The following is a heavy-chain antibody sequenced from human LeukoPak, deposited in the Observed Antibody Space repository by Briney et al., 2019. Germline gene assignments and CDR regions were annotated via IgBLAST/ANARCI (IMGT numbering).Heavy chain of an antibody. CDR2: IYYSGST. CDR1: GGSISSTHW. V-gene: IGHV4-4*02. J-gene: IGHJ3*02. Sequence: SGTLSLTCAVSGGSISSTHWWTWVRQPPGKGLEWIGSIYYSGSTYYNPSLKSRVTISVDTSKNQFSLKLSSVTAADTAVYYCARRDRQCAFDIWGQGTMVTVSS. CDR3: ARRDRQCAFDI.